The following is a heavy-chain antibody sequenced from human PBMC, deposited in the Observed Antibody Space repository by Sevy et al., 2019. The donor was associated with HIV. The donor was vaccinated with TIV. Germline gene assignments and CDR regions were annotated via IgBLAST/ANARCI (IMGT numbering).Heavy chain of an antibody. D-gene: IGHD1-1*01. V-gene: IGHV1-2*02. CDR3: VRDVEAHDY. J-gene: IGHJ4*02. CDR1: GYTFSAHY. CDR2: INPHSGGT. Sequence: ASVKVSCKTSGYTFSAHYIHRVRQAPGHGLEWMGRINPHSGGTNYAQNFQGRVIMTRDTSISTAYMELTRLRSDDTAIYYCVRDVEAHDYWGQGTLVTVSS.